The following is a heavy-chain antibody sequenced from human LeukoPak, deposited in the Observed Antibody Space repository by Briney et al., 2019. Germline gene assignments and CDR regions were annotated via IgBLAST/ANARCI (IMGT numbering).Heavy chain of an antibody. CDR2: IYSGGTT. V-gene: IGHV3-53*01. CDR1: GFTFSSYG. CDR3: ARASSIGLAGLFDY. Sequence: GRSLRLSSAASGFTFSSYGMHWVRQAPGKGLEWVSVIYSGGTTFYADSVKGRFTISRDNSKNTLHLQMNSLRAEDTAVYYCARASSIGLAGLFDYWGQGTLVTVSS. J-gene: IGHJ4*02. D-gene: IGHD2-2*01.